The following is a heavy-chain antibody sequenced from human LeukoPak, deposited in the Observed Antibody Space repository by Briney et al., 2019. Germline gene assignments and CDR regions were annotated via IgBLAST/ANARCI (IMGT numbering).Heavy chain of an antibody. V-gene: IGHV3-23*01. J-gene: IGHJ4*02. Sequence: GGSLRLSCAASEFTFSSYAMSWVRQAPGKGLEWVSAISASGGSTYYADSVKGRFTISRDNSKNTLYLQMNSLRAEDTAVYYCATRGCSSASCSYFDYWGQGTLVPISS. CDR1: EFTFSSYA. CDR3: ATRGCSSASCSYFDY. D-gene: IGHD2-2*01. CDR2: ISASGGST.